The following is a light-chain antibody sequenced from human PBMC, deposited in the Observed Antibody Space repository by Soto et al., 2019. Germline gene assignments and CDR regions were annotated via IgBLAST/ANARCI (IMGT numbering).Light chain of an antibody. CDR1: HRVSSY. J-gene: IGKJ1*01. V-gene: IGKV3-15*01. Sequence: EIVMTQSPATLSVSPGERATLSCRASHRVSSYLAWYQQRPGQAPRLLIYGASTRATGIPARFSGSAFGTEFTLTITSLQSEDFAVYYCQQYNNWPQTFGQGTKVDI. CDR2: GAS. CDR3: QQYNNWPQT.